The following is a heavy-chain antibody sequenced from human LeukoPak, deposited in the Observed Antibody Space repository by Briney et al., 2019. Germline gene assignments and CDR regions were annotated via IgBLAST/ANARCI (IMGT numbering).Heavy chain of an antibody. CDR2: ISGSGGST. D-gene: IGHD5-12*01. V-gene: IGHV3-23*01. J-gene: IGHJ4*02. Sequence: PGGSLRLSCAASGFTVSSYAMSWVRQAPGKGLEWVSAISGSGGSTYYADSVKGRFTISRDNSKNTLYLQMNSLRAEDTAVYYCAKGGGYSGYEIFDYWGQGTLVTVSS. CDR1: GFTVSSYA. CDR3: AKGGGYSGYEIFDY.